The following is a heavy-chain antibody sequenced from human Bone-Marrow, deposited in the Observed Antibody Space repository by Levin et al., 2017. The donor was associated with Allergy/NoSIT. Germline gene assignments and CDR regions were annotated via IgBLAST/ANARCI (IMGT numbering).Heavy chain of an antibody. Sequence: PGGSLRLSCAASGFTFSSYAMHWVRQAPGKGLEWVAVISYDGSNKYYADSVKGRFTISRDNSKNTLCLQMNSLRAEDTAVYYCARDFGTFGGVIGRYYYYGMDVWGQGTTVTVSS. CDR3: ARDFGTFGGVIGRYYYYGMDV. D-gene: IGHD3-16*02. J-gene: IGHJ6*02. CDR2: ISYDGSNK. V-gene: IGHV3-30-3*01. CDR1: GFTFSSYA.